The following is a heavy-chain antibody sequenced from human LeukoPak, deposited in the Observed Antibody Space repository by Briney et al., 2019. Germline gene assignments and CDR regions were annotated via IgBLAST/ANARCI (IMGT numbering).Heavy chain of an antibody. J-gene: IGHJ5*02. V-gene: IGHV4-39*07. CDR2: VYYDGST. CDR3: ARKGYCSSTSCYVNWFDP. Sequence: PSETLSLTCSVSGGSISNRTYYWGWIRQPPGKGLEWIGSVYYDGSTYYTASLKSRVTISVDTSKNQFSLKLTSVTAADTAVYYCARKGYCSSTSCYVNWFDPWGQGTLVTVSS. CDR1: GGSISNRTYY. D-gene: IGHD2-2*01.